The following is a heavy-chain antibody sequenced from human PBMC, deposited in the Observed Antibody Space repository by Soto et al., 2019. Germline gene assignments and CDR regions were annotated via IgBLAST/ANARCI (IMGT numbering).Heavy chain of an antibody. V-gene: IGHV3-7*03. Sequence: GGSLRLSCAASGFTFSSYWMSWVRQAPGKGLEWVANIKQDGSEKYYVDSVKGRFTISRDNAKNSLYLQMNSLRAEDTAVYYCARCSELYYDFWSGYYPVYYGMDVWGQGTTVTVSS. CDR2: IKQDGSEK. J-gene: IGHJ6*02. CDR3: ARCSELYYDFWSGYYPVYYGMDV. D-gene: IGHD3-3*01. CDR1: GFTFSSYW.